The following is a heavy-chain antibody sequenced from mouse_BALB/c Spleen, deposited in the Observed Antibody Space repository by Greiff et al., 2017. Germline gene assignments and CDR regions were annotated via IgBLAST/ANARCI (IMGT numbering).Heavy chain of an antibody. V-gene: IGHV7-3*02. J-gene: IGHJ4*01. CDR1: GFTFTDYY. D-gene: IGHD2-12*01. Sequence: EVHLVESGGGLVQPGGSLRLSCATSGFTFTDYYMSWVRQPPGKALEWLGFIRNKANGYTTEYSASVKGRFTISRDNSQSILYLQMNTLRAEDSATDYCARRRREYYYAMDYWGQGTSVTVSS. CDR2: IRNKANGYTT. CDR3: ARRRREYYYAMDY.